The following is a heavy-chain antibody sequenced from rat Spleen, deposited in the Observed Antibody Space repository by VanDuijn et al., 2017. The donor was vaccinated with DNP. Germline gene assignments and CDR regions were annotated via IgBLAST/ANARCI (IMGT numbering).Heavy chain of an antibody. J-gene: IGHJ2*01. V-gene: IGHV5-46*01. D-gene: IGHD1-4*01. Sequence: EVQLVESGGGLVQPGRSMKLSCAASGFSFSNFGMTWVRQVPAKGLEWVAMISHSDGTTYYPDSVKGRFTISRDNAESSLYLQMNSLKSEDTATYYCAREQHYHFDYWGQGVMVTVSS. CDR2: ISHSDGTT. CDR3: AREQHYHFDY. CDR1: GFSFSNFG.